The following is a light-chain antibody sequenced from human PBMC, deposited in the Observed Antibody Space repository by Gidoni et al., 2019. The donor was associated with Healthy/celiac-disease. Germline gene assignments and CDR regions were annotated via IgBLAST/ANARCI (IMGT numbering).Light chain of an antibody. V-gene: IGLV1-44*01. J-gene: IGLJ1*01. CDR2: NND. CDR1: SSNIGRNA. Sequence: QSVLTQPPSASGTPGQRVTISCSGSSSNIGRNAVTWYHHLPGTAPKVLIYNNDQWPSGVPDRFSGSKSGTSASLAITGLQSEDEGDYYCATWDDRLNGYVFGTGTTVTVL. CDR3: ATWDDRLNGYV.